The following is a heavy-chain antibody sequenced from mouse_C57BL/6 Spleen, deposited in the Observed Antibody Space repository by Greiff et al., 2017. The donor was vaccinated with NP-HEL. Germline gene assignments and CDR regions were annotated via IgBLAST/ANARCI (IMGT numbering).Heavy chain of an antibody. J-gene: IGHJ1*03. CDR1: GFSLTSYG. CDR3: ARNPLYDYDWYFDV. V-gene: IGHV2-2*01. Sequence: VQLQQSGPGLVQPSQSLSITCTVSGFSLTSYGVHWVRQSPGKGLEWLGVIWSGGSTDYNAAFISRLSISKDNSKSQVFFKMNSLQADDTAIYYCARNPLYDYDWYFDVWGTGTTVTVSS. D-gene: IGHD2-4*01. CDR2: IWSGGST.